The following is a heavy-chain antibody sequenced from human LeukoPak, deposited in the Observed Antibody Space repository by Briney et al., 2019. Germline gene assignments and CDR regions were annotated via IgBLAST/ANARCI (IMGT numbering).Heavy chain of an antibody. V-gene: IGHV6-1*01. Sequence: SQTLSLTCAISGDSVSSNNAAWHWIRQSPSRGLEWLGRTYYRSKWYYDYAVSVKSRVTINPDTSKNHFSLQLNSVAPEDTAVCFCAREDRLSFDIWGQGTMVTVSS. CDR3: AREDRLSFDI. D-gene: IGHD5-12*01. J-gene: IGHJ3*02. CDR2: TYYRSKWYY. CDR1: GDSVSSNNAA.